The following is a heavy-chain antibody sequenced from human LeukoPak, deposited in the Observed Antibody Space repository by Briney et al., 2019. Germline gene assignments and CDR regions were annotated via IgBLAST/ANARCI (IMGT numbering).Heavy chain of an antibody. V-gene: IGHV3-21*06. CDR1: GLTFSTSG. Sequence: PGGSXXLXXTXXGLTFSTSGFNWVRQAPGKGLEWVASIGPTGFDRYHADYIKGRFTIYREKGKNFLYLQMDSLRAEDTAVYYCATETNGRHYDYWGQGTLLTVSS. CDR2: IGPTGFDR. D-gene: IGHD1-14*01. J-gene: IGHJ4*02. CDR3: ATETNGRHYDY.